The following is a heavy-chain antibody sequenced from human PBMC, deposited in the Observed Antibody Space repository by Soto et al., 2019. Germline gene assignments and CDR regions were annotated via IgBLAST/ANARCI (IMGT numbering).Heavy chain of an antibody. V-gene: IGHV1-69*12. D-gene: IGHD5-18*01. CDR2: ILPIFGRT. J-gene: IGHJ4*02. CDR1: GPFFRSNA. Sequence: QVQLVQSGVGGKSLGSSVKVTGKASGPFFRSNAFSWVRRPPDKGLEWMGGILPIFGRTNYAQKFQGRVTITADESTGTAYMELSSLKSEDTAVYYCATGGRGYSYAPRFYFEYWGQGTLVTVSS. CDR3: ATGGRGYSYAPRFYFEY.